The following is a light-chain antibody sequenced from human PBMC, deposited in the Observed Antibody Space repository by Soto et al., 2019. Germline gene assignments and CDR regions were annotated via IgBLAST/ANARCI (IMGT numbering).Light chain of an antibody. CDR1: NSDVGTFYF. V-gene: IGLV2-11*01. J-gene: IGLJ1*01. Sequence: QSALTQPRSVSGSPGQSVTISCTGTNSDVGTFYFVSWYQQYPDKGPKLIIYDVTERPSGVPDRFSGSKSGNTASLTISGLQAEDESDYCCCSYAGSYTYVFGSGTKFTVL. CDR2: DVT. CDR3: CSYAGSYTYV.